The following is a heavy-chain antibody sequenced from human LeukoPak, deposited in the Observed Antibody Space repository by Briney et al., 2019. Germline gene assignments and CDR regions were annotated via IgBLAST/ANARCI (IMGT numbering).Heavy chain of an antibody. D-gene: IGHD5-18*01. CDR1: GFTFSSYA. CDR2: ISSNGGST. V-gene: IGHV3-64*01. Sequence: GGSLRLSCAASGFTFSSYAMHWVRQAPGKGLEYVSAISSNGGSTYYANSVKGRFTISRDNSKNTLYLQMGSLRAEDMAVYYCAREGYSYYFDYWGQGTLVTVSS. CDR3: AREGYSYYFDY. J-gene: IGHJ4*02.